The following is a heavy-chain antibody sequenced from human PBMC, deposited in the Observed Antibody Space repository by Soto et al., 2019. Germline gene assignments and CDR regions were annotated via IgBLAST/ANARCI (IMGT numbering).Heavy chain of an antibody. D-gene: IGHD5-18*01. CDR1: GFTFSSYG. CDR3: APTVDTAMVHY. Sequence: GGSLRLSCAASGFTFSSYGMHWVRQAPGKGLEWVAVISYDGSNKYYADSVKGRFTISRDNSKNTLYLQMNSLRAEDTAVYYCAPTVDTAMVHYWGQGTLVTVSS. V-gene: IGHV3-30*03. J-gene: IGHJ4*02. CDR2: ISYDGSNK.